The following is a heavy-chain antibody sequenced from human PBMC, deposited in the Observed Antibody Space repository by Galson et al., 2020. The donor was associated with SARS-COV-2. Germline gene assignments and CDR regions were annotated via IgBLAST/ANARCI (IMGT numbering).Heavy chain of an antibody. J-gene: IGHJ6*02. CDR3: ARGFSGGWPYYYCDGMDV. CDR1: GYSFTGYY. D-gene: IGHD6-19*01. V-gene: IGHV1-2*02. Sequence: ASVKVSCKASGYSFTGYYMYWVRQAPGQGLEYMGWINPSTGGASYGQKFQDRVIMASDMSIRTAYMELRRLRLDDTAVYYCARGFSGGWPYYYCDGMDVWGQGTTVTVSS. CDR2: INPSTGGA.